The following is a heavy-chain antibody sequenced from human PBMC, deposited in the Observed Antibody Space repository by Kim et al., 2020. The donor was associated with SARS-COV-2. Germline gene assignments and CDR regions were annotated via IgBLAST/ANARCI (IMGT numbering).Heavy chain of an antibody. J-gene: IGHJ5*02. V-gene: IGHV3-49*04. CDR3: IRDLYSTSPTRCFDP. CDR2: IRNKAYGGTA. Sequence: GGSLRLSCTGSGFTFGDYAMSWVRQAPGKGLEWVGFIRNKAYGGTAEYAASVKGRISISRDDSKSIAYLQMNSLKTEDTAVYYCIRDLYSTSPTRCFDPWGQGTLVTVSS. D-gene: IGHD2-2*01. CDR1: GFTFGDYA.